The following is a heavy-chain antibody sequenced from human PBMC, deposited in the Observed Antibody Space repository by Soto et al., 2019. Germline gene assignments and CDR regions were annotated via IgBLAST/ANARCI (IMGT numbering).Heavy chain of an antibody. CDR1: GGSISTNAYY. J-gene: IGHJ5*02. CDR3: ARVTGGYGSSSCWFDP. D-gene: IGHD6-6*01. CDR2: VFYSGTA. Sequence: PSETLSLTCTVSGGSISTNAYYWGWIRQHPGKGLEWIGYVFYSGTAFYNPSLKSRVTISVDTSENQFSLKLSSVTAADTAVYYCARVTGGYGSSSCWFDPWGQGTPVTVSS. V-gene: IGHV4-31*03.